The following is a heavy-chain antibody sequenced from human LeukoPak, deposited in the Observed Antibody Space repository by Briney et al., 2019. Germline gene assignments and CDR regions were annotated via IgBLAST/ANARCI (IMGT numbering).Heavy chain of an antibody. D-gene: IGHD3-10*01. V-gene: IGHV3-21*01. CDR1: GFTFSSDS. CDR2: ISSSSSYI. Sequence: PGGSLRLSCAASGFTFSSDSMNWVRQAPGKGLEWVSSISSSSSYIYYADPVKGRFTISRDNAKNSLYLQMNSLRAEDTAVYYCARDLYGSGSYDYYYGMDVWGQGTAVTVSS. J-gene: IGHJ6*02. CDR3: ARDLYGSGSYDYYYGMDV.